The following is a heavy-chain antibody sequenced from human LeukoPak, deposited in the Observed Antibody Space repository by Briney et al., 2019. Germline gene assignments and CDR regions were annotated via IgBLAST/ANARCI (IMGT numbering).Heavy chain of an antibody. D-gene: IGHD4-17*01. CDR3: ARNLMTTVTTGSASYYYYYMDV. Sequence: PSETLSLTCTVSGGSISSSSYYWGWIRQPPGKGLEWIGSIYYSGSTYYNPSLKSRVTISVDTSKNQFSLKLSSVTAADTAVYYCARNLMTTVTTGSASYYYYYMDVWGKGTTVTVSS. CDR2: IYYSGST. CDR1: GGSISSSSYY. J-gene: IGHJ6*03. V-gene: IGHV4-39*07.